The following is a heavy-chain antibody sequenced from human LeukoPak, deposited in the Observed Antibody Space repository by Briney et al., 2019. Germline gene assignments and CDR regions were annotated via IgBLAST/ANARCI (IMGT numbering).Heavy chain of an antibody. J-gene: IGHJ5*02. CDR2: INHSGST. CDR1: GGSFSGYY. D-gene: IGHD5-18*01. Sequence: PSETLSLTCAVYGGSFSGYYWSWTRQPPGKGLEWIGEINHSGSTNYNPSLKSRVTISVDTSKNQFSLKLSSVTAADTAVYYCARVQYSYGYGWFDPWGQGTLVTVSS. V-gene: IGHV4-34*01. CDR3: ARVQYSYGYGWFDP.